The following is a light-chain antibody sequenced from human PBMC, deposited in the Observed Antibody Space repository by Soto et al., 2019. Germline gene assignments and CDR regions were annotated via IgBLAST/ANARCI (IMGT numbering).Light chain of an antibody. V-gene: IGLV2-23*01. Sequence: QSALTQPASVSGSPGQSITISCTGTSSDVGSYNLVSWYQQHPGKAPKLMIYEGIKRPSGVSNRFSGSKSGKTASLTISGLQAEDEADYYCCSYAGSSTWVFGGGTQLTVL. CDR3: CSYAGSSTWV. CDR1: SSDVGSYNL. CDR2: EGI. J-gene: IGLJ3*02.